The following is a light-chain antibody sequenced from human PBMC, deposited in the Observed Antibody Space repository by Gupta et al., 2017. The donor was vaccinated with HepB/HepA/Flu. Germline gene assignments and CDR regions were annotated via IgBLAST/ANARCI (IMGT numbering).Light chain of an antibody. J-gene: IGLJ3*02. V-gene: IGLV3-21*03. CDR2: GDS. CDR1: DIGSKS. Sequence: SYVLTQPPSVSVAPGKTASITCGGNDIGSKSVHWYQQKPGQAPLLVVYGDSDRPSGIPDRFSGSNSGNTATLTISRVEAGDEADYSWQVWDSFTDQHGVFGGGTKLTVL. CDR3: QVWDSFTDQHGV.